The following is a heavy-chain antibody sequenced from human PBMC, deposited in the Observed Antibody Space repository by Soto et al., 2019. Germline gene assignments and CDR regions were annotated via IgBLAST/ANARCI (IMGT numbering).Heavy chain of an antibody. CDR2: INYSGTT. Sequence: QVQLEQWGPGLLKPSETLSLTCAVNGGSFSDYYWSWIRQSPGKGLEWIAEINYSGTTNYSPSLKSRVTMSVATSKKQFSLKLSSVAAADTAVYFCVGGRGRLVGFDYWGQGTLVTVSS. CDR1: GGSFSDYY. CDR3: VGGRGRLVGFDY. J-gene: IGHJ4*02. D-gene: IGHD1-26*01. V-gene: IGHV4-34*01.